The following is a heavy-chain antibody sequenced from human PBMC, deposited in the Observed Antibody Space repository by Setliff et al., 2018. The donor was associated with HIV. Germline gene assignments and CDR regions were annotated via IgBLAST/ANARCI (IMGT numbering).Heavy chain of an antibody. D-gene: IGHD6-6*01. CDR1: GFTFSDYY. J-gene: IGHJ4*02. V-gene: IGHV3-11*04. CDR3: ARPQLLDPLFDY. CDR2: ISSSGSTI. Sequence: PGGSLRLSCAASGFTFSDYYMSWIRQAPGKGLEWVSYISSSGSTIYYADSVKGRFTISRDNAKNSLYLQLNSLRAEDTAVYYCARPQLLDPLFDYWGQGTLVTVSS.